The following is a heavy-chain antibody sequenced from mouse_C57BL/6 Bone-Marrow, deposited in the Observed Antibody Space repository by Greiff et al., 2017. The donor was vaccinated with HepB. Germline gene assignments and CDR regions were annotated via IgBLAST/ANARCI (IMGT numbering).Heavy chain of an antibody. CDR1: GYAFTNYL. V-gene: IGHV1-54*01. CDR2: INPGSGGT. CDR3: ARGLYS. Sequence: VKLMESGAELVRPGTSVKVSCKASGYAFTNYLIEWVKQRPGQGLEWIGVINPGSGGTNYNEKFKGKATLTADKSSSTAYMQLSSLTSEDSAVYFCARGLYSWGQGTTLTVSS. J-gene: IGHJ2*01. D-gene: IGHD3-1*01.